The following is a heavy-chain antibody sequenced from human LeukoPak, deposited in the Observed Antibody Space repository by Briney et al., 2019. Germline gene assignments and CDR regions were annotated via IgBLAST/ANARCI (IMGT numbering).Heavy chain of an antibody. J-gene: IGHJ6*03. CDR2: ISPSGDST. Sequence: PGGSLRLSCAASAFTFSSYGMNWVRQAPGKGLEWVSAISPSGDSTSYADSVKGRFTISRDNSKSTLYLQMNSLRAEDTAVYYCAREKGLLLRYYMDVWGKGTTVTISS. D-gene: IGHD2-2*01. CDR3: AREKGLLLRYYMDV. V-gene: IGHV3-23*01. CDR1: AFTFSSYG.